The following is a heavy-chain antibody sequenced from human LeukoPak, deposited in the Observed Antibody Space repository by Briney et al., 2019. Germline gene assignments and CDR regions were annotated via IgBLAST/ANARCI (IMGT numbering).Heavy chain of an antibody. CDR3: PRGPVLHYERGGYYYFDY. Sequence: ETLSLTCAVSGGAFSGNYWSWVRQPPGKGLEWIGEISHSGKTTYNPSPTRRGTISAETPKKQLPLKLNSVTAADTAVYYCPRGPVLHYERGGYYYFDYWGQGALVTVSS. D-gene: IGHD3-22*01. CDR2: ISHSGKT. V-gene: IGHV4-34*01. CDR1: GGAFSGNY. J-gene: IGHJ4*02.